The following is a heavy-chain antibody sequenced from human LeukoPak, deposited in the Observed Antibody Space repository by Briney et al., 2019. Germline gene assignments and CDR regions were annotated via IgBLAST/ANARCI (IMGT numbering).Heavy chain of an antibody. CDR1: GFTFSSYA. D-gene: IGHD6-13*01. J-gene: IGHJ4*02. Sequence: GRSLRLSCAASGFTFSSYAMHWVRQAPGKGLEWVAVISYDGSNKYYADSVKGRFTISRDNSKNTLYLQMNSLRAEDTAVYYCARADSSSWYGVFDYWGQGTLVTVSS. CDR3: ARADSSSWYGVFDY. V-gene: IGHV3-30*04. CDR2: ISYDGSNK.